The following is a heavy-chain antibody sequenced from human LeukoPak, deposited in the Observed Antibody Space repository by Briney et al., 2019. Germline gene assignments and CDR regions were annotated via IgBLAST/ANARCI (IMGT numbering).Heavy chain of an antibody. D-gene: IGHD4-23*01. CDR1: GGSISTYY. CDR2: IYYSGTT. J-gene: IGHJ4*02. Sequence: SETLSLTCIVSGGSISTYYWSWIRQSPGKRLEWIGYIYYSGTTDYSPSLKSRVTISVDTSKNQFSLKLSSVTAADTAVYYCASLLSVASDFDYWGQGTLVTVSS. CDR3: ASLLSVASDFDY. V-gene: IGHV4-59*01.